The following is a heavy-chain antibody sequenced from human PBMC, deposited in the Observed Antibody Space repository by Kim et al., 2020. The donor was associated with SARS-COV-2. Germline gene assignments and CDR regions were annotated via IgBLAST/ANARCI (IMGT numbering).Heavy chain of an antibody. J-gene: IGHJ5*02. D-gene: IGHD3-22*01. CDR3: ARARDYYDSSGLGRRDWFDP. Sequence: SETLSLTCTVSGGSIGSYYWSWIRQPPGKGLEWIGYIYYSGSTNYNPSLKSRVTISVDTSKNQFSLKLSSVTAADTAVYYCARARDYYDSSGLGRRDWFDPWGQGTLVTVSS. CDR1: GGSIGSYY. CDR2: IYYSGST. V-gene: IGHV4-59*01.